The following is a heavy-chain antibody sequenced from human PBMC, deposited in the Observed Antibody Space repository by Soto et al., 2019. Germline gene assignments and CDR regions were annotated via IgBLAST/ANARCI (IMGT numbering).Heavy chain of an antibody. V-gene: IGHV4-61*01. D-gene: IGHD3-3*01. CDR2: IYYSGST. J-gene: IGHJ4*02. CDR1: GGSVSSGSYY. Sequence: SETLSLTCTVSGGSVSSGSYYWSWIRQPPGKGLEWIGYIYYSGSTNYNPSLKSRVTISVDTSKNQFSLKLSSVTAADTAVYYCARGRITIFGVVITGGYYFDYWGQGTLVTVSS. CDR3: ARGRITIFGVVITGGYYFDY.